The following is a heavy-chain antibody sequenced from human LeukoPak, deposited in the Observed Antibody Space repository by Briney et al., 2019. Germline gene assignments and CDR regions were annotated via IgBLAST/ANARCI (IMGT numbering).Heavy chain of an antibody. CDR1: GFTFSSYS. CDR3: ARDVSLGAADY. CDR2: ISSSSSYI. J-gene: IGHJ4*02. Sequence: GGSLRLSCAASGFTFSSYSMNWVRQAPGKGLEWVSSISSSSSYIYYADSMKGRFTISRDNAKNSLYLQMNSLRAEDTAVYYCARDVSLGAADYWGQGTLVTVSS. D-gene: IGHD3-10*01. V-gene: IGHV3-21*01.